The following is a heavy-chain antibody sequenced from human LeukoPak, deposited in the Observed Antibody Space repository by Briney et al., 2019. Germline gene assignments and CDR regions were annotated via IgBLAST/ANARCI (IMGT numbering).Heavy chain of an antibody. Sequence: GGSLRLSRAASGLSLTSYSMNWVRQTPGKGLEWVSSISSGASYIYYADSVKGRFTISKDNAKNSLYLHMNSLRAEDTAVYYCARDPGSSSTNWYFDLWGRGTLVTVSS. CDR3: ARDPGSSSTNWYFDL. D-gene: IGHD6-13*01. V-gene: IGHV3-21*01. J-gene: IGHJ2*01. CDR2: ISSGASYI. CDR1: GLSLTSYS.